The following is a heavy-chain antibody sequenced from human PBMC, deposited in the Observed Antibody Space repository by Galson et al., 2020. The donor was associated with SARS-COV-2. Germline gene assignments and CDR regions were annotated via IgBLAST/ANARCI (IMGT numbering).Heavy chain of an antibody. D-gene: IGHD2-8*02. CDR3: AREENFFLVGAGSRMCCCDY. V-gene: IGHV4-34*01. Sequence: SETLSLTCAVYGGSFSGYYWSWIRQPPGKGLEWIGEINTSGSTNYNPSPKSRVTISVDTTKNHFSLKLSSVTAADTAVYYSAREENFFLVGAGSRMCCCDYLGRGTLATVAS. CDR1: GGSFSGYY. J-gene: IGHJ4*02. CDR2: INTSGST.